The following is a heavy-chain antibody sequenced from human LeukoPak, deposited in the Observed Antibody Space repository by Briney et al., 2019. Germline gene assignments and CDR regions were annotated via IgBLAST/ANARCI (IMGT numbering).Heavy chain of an antibody. V-gene: IGHV4-4*09. J-gene: IGHJ3*02. CDR2: IYTSRST. D-gene: IGHD1-26*01. Sequence: SETLSLTRTVSGGSISSYYWSWIRPPPGKGLEWIGYIYTSRSTNYNPSLKSRVTISVDTSKNQFSLKLSSVTAADTAVYYCARHLRSYGTNDFDIWGQGTMVTVSS. CDR1: GGSISSYY. CDR3: ARHLRSYGTNDFDI.